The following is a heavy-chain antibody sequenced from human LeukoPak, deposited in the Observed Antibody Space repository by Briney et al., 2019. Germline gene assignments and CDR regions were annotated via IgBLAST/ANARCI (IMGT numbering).Heavy chain of an antibody. V-gene: IGHV1-2*02. CDR1: AYTFTGYY. J-gene: IGHJ3*02. CDR3: ARRSRNGLDAFDI. Sequence: EASVKVSCKASAYTFTGYYLHWVRQAPGQGPEWVGWIDPKNGDREYAQEFQGRVTMTRVRSISTAYMELSRMTADDTAVYYCARRSRNGLDAFDIWGQGTMVTVSS. D-gene: IGHD2-8*01. CDR2: IDPKNGDR.